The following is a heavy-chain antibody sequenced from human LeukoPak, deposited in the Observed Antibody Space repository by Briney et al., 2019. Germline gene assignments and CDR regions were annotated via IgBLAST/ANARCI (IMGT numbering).Heavy chain of an antibody. V-gene: IGHV3-23*01. CDR2: ISGNGGST. J-gene: IGHJ4*02. Sequence: PGGSLRLSCAASGFTFSSYAMSWVRQAPGKGLEWVSAISGNGGSTYYADSVKGRFTISRDNSKNTLYLQMNSLRAEDTAVYYCAKSLSYYDSSGLDYWGQGTLVTVSS. CDR3: AKSLSYYDSSGLDY. CDR1: GFTFSSYA. D-gene: IGHD3-22*01.